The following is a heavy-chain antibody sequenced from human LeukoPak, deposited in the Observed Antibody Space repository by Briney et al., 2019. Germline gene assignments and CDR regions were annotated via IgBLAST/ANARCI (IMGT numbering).Heavy chain of an antibody. CDR3: ARDHYYDSSGYYRIDY. Sequence: VASVKVSCKASGGTFSSYAISWVRQAPGQGLEWMGRIIPILGIANYAQKFQGRVTITADKSTSTAYMELSSLRSEDTAVYYCARDHYYDSSGYYRIDYWGQGTLVTVSS. J-gene: IGHJ4*02. D-gene: IGHD3-22*01. CDR1: GGTFSSYA. V-gene: IGHV1-69*04. CDR2: IIPILGIA.